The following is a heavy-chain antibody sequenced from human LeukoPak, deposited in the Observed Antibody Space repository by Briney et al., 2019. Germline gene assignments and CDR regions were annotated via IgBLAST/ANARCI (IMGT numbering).Heavy chain of an antibody. CDR2: ISHSERT. CDR3: ARLRQIVAANADPSSGFDH. D-gene: IGHD6-25*01. Sequence: SETLSLICAVYGGSFSGYYWTWIRQPPGKGLEWIGEISHSERTNSNPSLKSRVTMSLDTSKNQFSLKLTSVTAADTAVYYCARLRQIVAANADPSSGFDHWGQGTLVTVSS. CDR1: GGSFSGYY. J-gene: IGHJ4*02. V-gene: IGHV4-34*01.